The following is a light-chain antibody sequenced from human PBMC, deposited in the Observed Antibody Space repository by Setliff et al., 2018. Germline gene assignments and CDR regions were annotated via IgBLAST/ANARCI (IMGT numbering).Light chain of an antibody. Sequence: QSALTQPPSVSGSPGQSVTISCTGTFSDIGGHDRVSWYQQHPGKAPKLMIYDVSNRPSGVSNRFSGSKSGNTASLTISGLQAEDEADYYCSSYTSSSTLVVFGGGTKVTVL. J-gene: IGLJ3*02. CDR2: DVS. CDR3: SSYTSSSTLVV. V-gene: IGLV2-14*01. CDR1: FSDIGGHDR.